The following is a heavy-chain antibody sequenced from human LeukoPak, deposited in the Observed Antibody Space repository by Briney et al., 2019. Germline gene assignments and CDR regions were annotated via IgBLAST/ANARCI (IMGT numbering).Heavy chain of an antibody. J-gene: IGHJ4*02. Sequence: GASVKVSCKASGYAFTKYGITWVRRAPGQGLEWKGWITTNNGKTKYAQIFQTRVTMTTDTSTNTAYMELRSLRSDDTAVYYCARGINFDVLTGYSEGFDYWGQGTLVTVSS. CDR1: GYAFTKYG. CDR3: ARGINFDVLTGYSEGFDY. CDR2: ITTNNGKT. D-gene: IGHD3-9*01. V-gene: IGHV1-18*01.